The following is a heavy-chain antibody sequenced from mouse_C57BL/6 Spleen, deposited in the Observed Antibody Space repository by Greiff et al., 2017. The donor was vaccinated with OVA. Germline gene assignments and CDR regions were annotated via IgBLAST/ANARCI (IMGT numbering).Heavy chain of an antibody. V-gene: IGHV1-81*01. CDR2: IYPRSGNT. CDR1: GYTFTSYG. Sequence: QVHVKQSGAELARPGASVKLSCKASGYTFTSYGISWVKQRTGQGLEWIGEIYPRSGNTYYNEKFKGKATLTADKSSSTAYMELRSLTSEDSAVYFCAREGNYGGDPDWYFDVWGTGTTVTVSS. J-gene: IGHJ1*03. CDR3: AREGNYGGDPDWYFDV. D-gene: IGHD2-1*01.